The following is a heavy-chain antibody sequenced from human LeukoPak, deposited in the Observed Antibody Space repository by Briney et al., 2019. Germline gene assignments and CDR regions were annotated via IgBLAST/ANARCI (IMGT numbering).Heavy chain of an antibody. CDR1: GFTFSSYW. CDR2: IKQDGSEK. D-gene: IGHD1-26*01. V-gene: IGHV3-7*01. CDR3: VRSGSYYIGFYFDY. J-gene: IGHJ4*02. Sequence: PGGSLRLXCAASGFTFSSYWMSWVRQAPGKGLVWVANIKQDGSEKYYVDSVKGRFTISRDNAKNSLYLQMNSLRAEDTAVYYCVRSGSYYIGFYFDYWGQGTLVTVSS.